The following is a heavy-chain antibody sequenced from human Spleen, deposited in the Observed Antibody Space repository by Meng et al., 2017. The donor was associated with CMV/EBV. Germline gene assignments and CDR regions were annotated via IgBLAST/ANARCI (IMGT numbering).Heavy chain of an antibody. J-gene: IGHJ5*02. Sequence: SSGGYYWNWIRQHPGKGREWIGYIFHSGSNYYNPSLKSRVTISLDTSGNQFSLSLTSVTAADTAVYYCARAPYYYDSSAYPNWFDPWGQGTLVTVSS. D-gene: IGHD3-22*01. CDR3: ARAPYYYDSSAYPNWFDP. V-gene: IGHV4-31*02. CDR2: IFHSGSN. CDR1: SSGGYY.